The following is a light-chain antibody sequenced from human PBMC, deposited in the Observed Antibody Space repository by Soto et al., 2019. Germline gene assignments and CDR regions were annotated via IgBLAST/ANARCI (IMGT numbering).Light chain of an antibody. J-gene: IGKJ1*01. Sequence: ATQMTQSPSSLSASVGDRVTITCRTSQDVGSYLGWYQQKPGRAPKLLIYGASSLQSGVPPRFSGSGSGTDFTLTISSQQPEEVATYFCLPYHSVPWTCGQETKVEL. V-gene: IGKV1-6*02. CDR1: QDVGSY. CDR2: GAS. CDR3: LPYHSVPWT.